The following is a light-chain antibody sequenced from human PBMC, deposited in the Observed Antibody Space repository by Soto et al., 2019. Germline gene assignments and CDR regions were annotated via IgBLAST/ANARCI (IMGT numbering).Light chain of an antibody. CDR3: QQYNTYAWT. J-gene: IGKJ1*01. CDR2: KAS. Sequence: DIQMTQSPSTLSASVGDRVTITCRASHGISSWLAWYQQKPGKAPKLLIYKASSLESGVPSRFSGSGSGTEFTLTISSLQPDDFATYYCQQYNTYAWTFGQGTKVEIK. CDR1: HGISSW. V-gene: IGKV1-5*03.